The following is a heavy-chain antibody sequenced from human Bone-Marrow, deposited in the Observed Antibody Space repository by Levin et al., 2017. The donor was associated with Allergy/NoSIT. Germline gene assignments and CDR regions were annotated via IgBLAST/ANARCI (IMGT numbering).Heavy chain of an antibody. CDR2: ISGSGIST. J-gene: IGHJ4*02. CDR1: GFTFSSDA. CDR3: AKDGVSWNDIY. Sequence: GESLKISCAASGFTFSSDAMSWVRQAPEKGLEWVSGISGSGISTYYADSVKGRFTISRDNSKNTLYLQMNSLRAEDTAVYYCAKDGVSWNDIYWGQGTRVTVSS. D-gene: IGHD1-1*01. V-gene: IGHV3-23*01.